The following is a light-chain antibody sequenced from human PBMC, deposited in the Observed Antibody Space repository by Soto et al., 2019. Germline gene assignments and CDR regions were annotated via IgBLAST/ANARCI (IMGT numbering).Light chain of an antibody. CDR3: QQYNSWLT. V-gene: IGKV3-15*01. CDR2: DAS. CDR1: QSVSSN. Sequence: EIFLTQSPATLSVLPGERATLSCRASQSVSSNLAWYQQRPGQAPKLLIYDASTRATGVPARFSGSGSGTEFTLTISSLQSEDFSVYYCQQYNSWLTFGGGTTVEIK. J-gene: IGKJ4*01.